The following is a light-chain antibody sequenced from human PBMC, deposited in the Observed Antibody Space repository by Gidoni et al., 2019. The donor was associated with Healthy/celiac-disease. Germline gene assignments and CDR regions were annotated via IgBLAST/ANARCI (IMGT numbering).Light chain of an antibody. CDR3: QQRSNWPPIT. CDR2: DAS. V-gene: IGKV3-11*01. Sequence: EIVLTQSPATLSLSPGERATRSCRASQSVSSYLAWYQQKPGQPPRLLIYDASNRATGIPARFSGSGSGTDFTLTISSLEPEDSAVYYCQQRSNWPPITFGQGTRLEIK. CDR1: QSVSSY. J-gene: IGKJ5*01.